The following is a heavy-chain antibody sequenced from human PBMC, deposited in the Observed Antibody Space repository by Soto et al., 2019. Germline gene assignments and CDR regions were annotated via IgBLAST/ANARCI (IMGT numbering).Heavy chain of an antibody. CDR3: ARGFGGSSSLF. CDR2: ISSGGSTT. D-gene: IGHD6-6*01. V-gene: IGHV3-74*01. Sequence: GGSLRLSCAASGFTFSAYWMHWVRQAPGEGLVWVSRISSGGSTTAYADSVKGRFTISRDNAKSTLYLQLNSLRADDTAVYYCARGFGGSSSLFWCQGVLVTVS. CDR1: GFTFSAYW. J-gene: IGHJ4*02.